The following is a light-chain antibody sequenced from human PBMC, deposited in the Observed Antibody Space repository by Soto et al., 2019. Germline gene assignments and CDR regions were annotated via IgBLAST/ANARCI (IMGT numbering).Light chain of an antibody. Sequence: EFVLTQSPGTLSLSPGERATLSCRASQTVRNNYLAWYQQKPGQAPRLVIYGASTRATDIPARFSGSGSGTEFTLTISSLQSEDFAEYHCQQYNNWPQTFGQGTEVDIK. CDR3: QQYNNWPQT. J-gene: IGKJ1*01. CDR1: QTVRNN. V-gene: IGKV3-15*01. CDR2: GAS.